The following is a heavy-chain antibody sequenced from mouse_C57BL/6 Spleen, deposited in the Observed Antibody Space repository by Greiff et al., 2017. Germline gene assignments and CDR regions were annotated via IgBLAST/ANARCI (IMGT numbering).Heavy chain of an antibody. Sequence: DVKLQESVAELVRPGASVKLSCTASGFNIKNTYMHWVKQRPEQGLEWIGRIDPANGNTKYAPKFQGKATITADTSSNTAYLQLSSLTSEDTAIYYCARDYYGSSYDAMDYWGQGTSVTVSS. D-gene: IGHD1-1*01. CDR1: GFNIKNTY. CDR3: ARDYYGSSYDAMDY. J-gene: IGHJ4*01. V-gene: IGHV14-3*01. CDR2: IDPANGNT.